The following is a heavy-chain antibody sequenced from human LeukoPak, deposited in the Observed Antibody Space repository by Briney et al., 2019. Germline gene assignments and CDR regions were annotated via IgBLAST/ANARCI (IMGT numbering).Heavy chain of an antibody. Sequence: SETLSLTCAVYGGPFSGYYWSWIRQPPGKGLEWIGEINHSGSTNYNPSLKSRVTISVDTSKNQFSLKLSSVTAADTAVYYCARGSILEWFWWGQGTLVTVSS. D-gene: IGHD3-3*01. CDR2: INHSGST. J-gene: IGHJ4*02. CDR3: ARGSILEWFW. CDR1: GGPFSGYY. V-gene: IGHV4-34*01.